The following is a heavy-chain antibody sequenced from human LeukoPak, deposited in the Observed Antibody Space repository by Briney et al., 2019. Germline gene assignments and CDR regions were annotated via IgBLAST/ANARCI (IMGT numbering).Heavy chain of an antibody. V-gene: IGHV4-39*07. CDR1: GGSIRSNSCY. CDR2: IYYSGST. CDR3: ARLWSGSRPPDL. J-gene: IGHJ2*01. D-gene: IGHD3-3*01. Sequence: SETLSLTCTVSGGSIRSNSCYWGWVRQPPGKGLEWIGSIYYSGSTYYNPSLKSRVTISVDTSKNQFSLKLNSVTAADTAVYFCARLWSGSRPPDLWGRGTLVTVSS.